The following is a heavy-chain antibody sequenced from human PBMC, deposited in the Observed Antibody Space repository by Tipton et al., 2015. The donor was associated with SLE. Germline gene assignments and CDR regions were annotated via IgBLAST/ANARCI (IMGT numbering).Heavy chain of an antibody. D-gene: IGHD7-27*01. CDR1: GGSFSGYY. CDR3: ARLASLTGDYHYYMDV. Sequence: TLSLTCAVYGGSFSGYYWNWIRQPPGKGLEWIGEINHSGSTNYNPSLKSRVTTSVDTSKNQFSLKLSSVTAADTAVYYCARLASLTGDYHYYMDVWGKGTTVTVSS. J-gene: IGHJ6*03. V-gene: IGHV4-34*01. CDR2: INHSGST.